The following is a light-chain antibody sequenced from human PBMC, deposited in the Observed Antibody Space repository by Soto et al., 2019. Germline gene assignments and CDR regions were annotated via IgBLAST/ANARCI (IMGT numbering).Light chain of an antibody. CDR2: DVI. Sequence: ALTQPRSVSGSPGQSVTLSCTGTSSDVGDYDYVSWYQQHPGMAPKLIIYDVIKRPSGVPDRFSGSKSGNTASLTISGLQAEDEADYYCCSYAGSYIQYVFGTGTKVTVL. J-gene: IGLJ1*01. V-gene: IGLV2-11*01. CDR3: CSYAGSYIQYV. CDR1: SSDVGDYDY.